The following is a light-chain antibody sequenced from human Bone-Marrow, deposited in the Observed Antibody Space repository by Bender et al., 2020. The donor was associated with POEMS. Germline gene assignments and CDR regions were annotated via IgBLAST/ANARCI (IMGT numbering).Light chain of an antibody. Sequence: SYELTQPPSVSVSPGQTARITCSGDALPDRYVYWYLQRSGQAPILVIFEDDKRPSEIPERFSASTSGTMSTLTINGAQVSDDGDYFCYSTDSSGSQWVFGGGTRLTVL. V-gene: IGLV3-10*01. CDR1: ALPDRY. CDR3: YSTDSSGSQWV. J-gene: IGLJ3*02. CDR2: EDD.